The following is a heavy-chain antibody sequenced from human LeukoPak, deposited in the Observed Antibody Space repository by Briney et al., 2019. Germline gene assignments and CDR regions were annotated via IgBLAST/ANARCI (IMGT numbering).Heavy chain of an antibody. D-gene: IGHD5-12*01. CDR2: IYYSGST. J-gene: IGHJ4*02. V-gene: IGHV4-39*07. Sequence: SETLPLTCTVSGGSISSSSYYWGWIRQPPGKGLEWIGSIYYSGSTYYNPSLKSRVTISVDTSKNQFSLKLSSVTAADTAVYYCARDGIGYVSVDYWGQGTLVTVSS. CDR3: ARDGIGYVSVDY. CDR1: GGSISSSSYY.